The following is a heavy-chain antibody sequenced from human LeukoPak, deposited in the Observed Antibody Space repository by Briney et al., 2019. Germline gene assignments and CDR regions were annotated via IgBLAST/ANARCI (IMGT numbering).Heavy chain of an antibody. CDR2: MFHGGNT. V-gene: IGHV4-39*01. Sequence: LSLTCTVSGDSVSSSSYYWGWVRQPPGKGPVWIGSMFHGGNTYCNPSLKSRVTMSIDTSMNQFSLNLTSVTAADTAVYFCARTLYCSGATCFSPELLDTWGQGTLVTVSS. D-gene: IGHD2-15*01. CDR1: GDSVSSSSYY. CDR3: ARTLYCSGATCFSPELLDT. J-gene: IGHJ5*02.